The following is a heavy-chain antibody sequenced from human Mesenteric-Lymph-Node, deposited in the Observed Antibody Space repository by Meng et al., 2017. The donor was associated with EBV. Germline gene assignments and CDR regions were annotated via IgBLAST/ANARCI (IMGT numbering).Heavy chain of an antibody. CDR2: ISSSGSTT. Sequence: QVDLVESGGGLVKPGGSLRLSCATSGFTFNDYYMSWIRQAPGKGLEWISYISSSGSTTYYADSVKGRFTISRDTAKISLYLQMNSLRDEDTAIYYCARTPPGYFDYWGQGTLVTVSS. CDR3: ARTPPGYFDY. V-gene: IGHV3-11*01. CDR1: GFTFNDYY. J-gene: IGHJ4*02. D-gene: IGHD1-1*01.